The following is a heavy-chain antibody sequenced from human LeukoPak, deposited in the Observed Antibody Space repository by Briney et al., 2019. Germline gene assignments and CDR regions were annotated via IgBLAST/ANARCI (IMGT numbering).Heavy chain of an antibody. J-gene: IGHJ4*02. D-gene: IGHD2-21*02. V-gene: IGHV3-23*01. Sequence: GGSLRLSCAASGFTFSSSAMTWVRQAPGKGLEGVSSISATGDSTFYADSVKGRFTISRDNSKNTLYLQMNSLRAEDTAIYFCAKFTDYYTDYWGQGALVTVSS. CDR3: AKFTDYYTDY. CDR2: ISATGDST. CDR1: GFTFSSSA.